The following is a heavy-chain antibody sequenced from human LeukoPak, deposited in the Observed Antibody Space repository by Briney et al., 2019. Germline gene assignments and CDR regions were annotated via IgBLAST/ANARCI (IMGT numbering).Heavy chain of an antibody. CDR3: ARGKWDFDY. J-gene: IGHJ4*02. CDR2: VYYSGNT. CDR1: GGSISSSY. V-gene: IGHV4-59*01. D-gene: IGHD1-26*01. Sequence: SETLSLTCTVSGGSISSSYWSWIRQPPGKGLEWIGFVYYSGNTNYNPSLKSRVTISIDTSKNQFSLKLSSVTAADTAVYYCARGKWDFDYWGQGTLVTVSS.